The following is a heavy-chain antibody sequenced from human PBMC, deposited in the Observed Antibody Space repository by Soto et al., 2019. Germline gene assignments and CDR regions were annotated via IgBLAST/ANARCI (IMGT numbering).Heavy chain of an antibody. D-gene: IGHD3-16*01. J-gene: IGHJ4*02. CDR1: GYIFAHYG. CDR3: ARWDGIFGAGGVN. CDR2: INVYNGKT. Sequence: QVHSVQSGAEVRKPGASVKVSCKASGYIFAHYGIGWVRQAPGQGLEWMGWINVYNGKTNYAQNFRGRVTMTTDTSTSTAYMDLRSLTSDDTGVYYCARWDGIFGAGGVNWGQGTLVTVSS. V-gene: IGHV1-18*01.